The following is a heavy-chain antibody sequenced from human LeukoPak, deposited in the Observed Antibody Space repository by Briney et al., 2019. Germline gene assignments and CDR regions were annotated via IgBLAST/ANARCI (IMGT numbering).Heavy chain of an antibody. V-gene: IGHV1-69*04. CDR2: IIPILGIA. D-gene: IGHD2-15*01. CDR3: AREPEIRIGEWFDP. CDR1: RGTFSSYT. J-gene: IGHJ5*02. Sequence: GSSVKVSCKASRGTFSSYTISWVRQAPGQGLEWMGRIIPILGIANYAQKFQGRVTITADKSTSTAYMELSSLRSEDTAVYYCAREPEIRIGEWFDPWGQGTLVTVSS.